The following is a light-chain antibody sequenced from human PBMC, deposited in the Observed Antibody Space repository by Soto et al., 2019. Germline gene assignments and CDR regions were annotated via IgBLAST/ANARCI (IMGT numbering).Light chain of an antibody. CDR3: QQFDSLPIP. CDR1: QAITNY. Sequence: DIQMTQSPSSLSASVGERVTITCQASQAITNYLNWYQQKPGKAPRLLVYDGSNLDTGVPSRFSGSGSGTHFSFNIRSLDPEDMATYYCQQFDSLPIPFGQGTRLQI. V-gene: IGKV1-33*01. CDR2: DGS. J-gene: IGKJ5*01.